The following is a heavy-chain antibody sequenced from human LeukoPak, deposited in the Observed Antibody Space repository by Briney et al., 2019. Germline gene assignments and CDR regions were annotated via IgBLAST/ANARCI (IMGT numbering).Heavy chain of an antibody. D-gene: IGHD6-19*01. V-gene: IGHV3-23*01. CDR3: AKSSLQVIAVADRFDY. J-gene: IGHJ4*02. CDR2: IEGRGNST. CDR1: GFTFSSYA. Sequence: WESLRLSCAASGFTFSSYAMTWVRQAPGKGLEWVSTIEGRGNSTYYTDSVKGRFTISRDNSKNTLYLQMNSLRAEDTAVYYCAKSSLQVIAVADRFDYWGQGTLVTVSS.